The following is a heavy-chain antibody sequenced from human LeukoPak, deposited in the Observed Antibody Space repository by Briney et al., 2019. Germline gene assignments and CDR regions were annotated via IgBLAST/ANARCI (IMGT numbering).Heavy chain of an antibody. D-gene: IGHD1-20*01. J-gene: IGHJ4*02. CDR2: IYTNGST. CDR3: ARGGISGWDHYFDY. CDR1: GGSISSGSYY. V-gene: IGHV4-61*02. Sequence: PSQTLSLTCTVPGGSISSGSYYWSWIRQPAGKGLEWIGRIYTNGSTNYNPSLKSRVTISVDTSKNQFSLKLSSVTAADTAVYYCARGGISGWDHYFDYWGQGTLVTVSS.